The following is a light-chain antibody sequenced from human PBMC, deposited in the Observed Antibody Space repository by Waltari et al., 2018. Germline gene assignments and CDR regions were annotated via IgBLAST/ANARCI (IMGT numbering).Light chain of an antibody. CDR1: QSIPGT. CDR2: GAS. V-gene: IGKV3-20*01. Sequence: IVLTQSPGTLSLSPGARATLSCRASQSIPGTLVWYQQKPDQPPRLLIYGASNRAADIPDRFSGSGFGTDFSLTISRLEPEDFAVYYCQHYVRLPVAFGQGTKV. J-gene: IGKJ1*01. CDR3: QHYVRLPVA.